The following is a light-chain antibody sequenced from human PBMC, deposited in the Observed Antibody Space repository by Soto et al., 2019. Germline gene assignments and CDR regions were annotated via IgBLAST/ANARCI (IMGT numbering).Light chain of an antibody. V-gene: IGLV2-8*01. Sequence: QSALTQPPSASGSPGQLVTISCTGTSSDVGGYKYVSWYQQYPGKAPKLMIFEVNNRPSGVPDRFSGSKSGNTAFLTVSGLQAEDEADYYCSSYGGSDNFVIFGGGTKVTVL. CDR1: SSDVGGYKY. CDR3: SSYGGSDNFVI. CDR2: EVN. J-gene: IGLJ2*01.